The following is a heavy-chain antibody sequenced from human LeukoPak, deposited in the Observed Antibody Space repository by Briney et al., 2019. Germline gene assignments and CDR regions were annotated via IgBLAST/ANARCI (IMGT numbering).Heavy chain of an antibody. J-gene: IGHJ6*03. V-gene: IGHV1-2*02. CDR2: STPDNGGT. CDR3: ARAGAMIASDYYYYMDV. D-gene: IGHD3-16*01. CDR1: AYTFGAYF. Sequence: ASVNVSCKSVAYTFGAYFIALVRQPPAPGMGWMGCSTPDNGGTRYAQRFQDRVTMTRDTSITTAYMELSSLKSDDTAVYYCARAGAMIASDYYYYMDVWGNGTTVTVSS.